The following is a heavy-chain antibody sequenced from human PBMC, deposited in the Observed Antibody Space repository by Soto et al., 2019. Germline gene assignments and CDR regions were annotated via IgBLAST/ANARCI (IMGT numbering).Heavy chain of an antibody. CDR1: GGSISSYY. J-gene: IGHJ3*02. CDR3: ARVWGGAFDI. Sequence: QVQLQESGPGLVKPSETLSLTCTVSGGSISSYYWGWIRQPPGKGLESIGYIYYSGSTNYNPSLKSRVTISVDSSKNQYSLKLSSVTAADTAVYYCARVWGGAFDIWGQGTMVTVSS. CDR2: IYYSGST. D-gene: IGHD3-10*01. V-gene: IGHV4-59*01.